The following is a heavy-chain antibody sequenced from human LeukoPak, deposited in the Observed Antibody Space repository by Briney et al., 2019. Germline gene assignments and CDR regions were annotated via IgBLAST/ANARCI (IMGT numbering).Heavy chain of an antibody. CDR1: GYTFTGYY. CDR2: INPDSGNT. V-gene: IGHV1-2*02. J-gene: IGHJ3*01. D-gene: IGHD3-22*01. Sequence: ASVKVSCKAAGYTFTGYYFHWVRQATGHGLEWLGWINPDSGNTKYAQKFQGRVSLTRDTCLCTAYMEVSRLRPDHTAVYYCARVGHYDSSVYADDVFDFWGQGTMVTVSS. CDR3: ARVGHYDSSVYADDVFDF.